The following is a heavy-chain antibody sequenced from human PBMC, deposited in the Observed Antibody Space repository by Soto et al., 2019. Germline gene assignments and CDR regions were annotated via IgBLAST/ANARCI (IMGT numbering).Heavy chain of an antibody. CDR3: TMRSGPSY. V-gene: IGHV3-23*01. J-gene: IGHJ4*02. Sequence: QTGGSLRLSCAASGFTFSSYAMSWVRQAPGKGLEWVSTISGSGGGTYYADSVKGRFTISRDNSKNTLYLQMNSLRADDTAVYYCTMRSGPSYWGQGTLVTVSS. CDR2: ISGSGGGT. CDR1: GFTFSSYA. D-gene: IGHD3-3*01.